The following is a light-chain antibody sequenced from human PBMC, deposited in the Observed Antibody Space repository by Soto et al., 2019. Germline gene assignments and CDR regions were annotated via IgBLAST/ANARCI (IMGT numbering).Light chain of an antibody. CDR2: EDV. CDR1: KNDVGVYDF. Sequence: QSALTQPPSASGSPGQSVTISCTGTKNDVGVYDFVSWYQQHPGTAPRLIIYEDVQRPSGVPDRFSGSKSGNTASLTVSGLQAADEADYFCKSYAGSNTYVFGSGTKLTVL. J-gene: IGLJ1*01. V-gene: IGLV2-8*01. CDR3: KSYAGSNTYV.